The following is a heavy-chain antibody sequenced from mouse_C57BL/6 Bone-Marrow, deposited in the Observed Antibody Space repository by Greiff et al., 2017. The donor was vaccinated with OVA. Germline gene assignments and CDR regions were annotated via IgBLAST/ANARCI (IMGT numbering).Heavy chain of an antibody. Sequence: VQLQQPGAELVRPGSSVKLSCKASGYTFTSYWMHWVKQRPIQGLEWIGNIDPSDSETHYNQKFKDKATLTVDKSSSTAYMQLSSLTSEDSAVYYCARSYYDYDGAWFAYWGQGTLVTVSA. D-gene: IGHD2-4*01. CDR2: IDPSDSET. V-gene: IGHV1-52*01. J-gene: IGHJ3*01. CDR3: ARSYYDYDGAWFAY. CDR1: GYTFTSYW.